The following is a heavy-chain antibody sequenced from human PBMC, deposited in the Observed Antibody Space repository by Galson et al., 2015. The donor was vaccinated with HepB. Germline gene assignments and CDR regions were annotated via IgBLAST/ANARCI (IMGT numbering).Heavy chain of an antibody. V-gene: IGHV1-46*01. CDR3: ARDLPTMTTVTTGDY. Sequence: SVKVSCKASGYTFTSYYMHWVRQAPGQGLEWMGIINPSGGSTSYAQKFQGRVTMTRDTSTSTVYMELSSLRSEDTAVYYCARDLPTMTTVTTGDYWGQGTLVTVSS. J-gene: IGHJ4*02. CDR1: GYTFTSYY. D-gene: IGHD4-17*01. CDR2: INPSGGST.